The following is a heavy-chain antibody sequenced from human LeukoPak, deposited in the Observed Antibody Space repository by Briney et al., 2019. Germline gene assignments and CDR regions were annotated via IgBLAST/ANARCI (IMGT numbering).Heavy chain of an antibody. CDR2: IYYSGST. V-gene: IGHV4-38-2*02. CDR3: ARGGYCSGGSCYNYYMDV. Sequence: SETLSLTCTVSGYSISSAYYWGWIRQPPGKGLEWIGSIYYSGSTYYNPSLKSRVTISVDTSKNQFSLKLSSVTAADTAVYYCARGGYCSGGSCYNYYMDVWGKGTTVTVSS. CDR1: GYSISSAYY. D-gene: IGHD2-15*01. J-gene: IGHJ6*03.